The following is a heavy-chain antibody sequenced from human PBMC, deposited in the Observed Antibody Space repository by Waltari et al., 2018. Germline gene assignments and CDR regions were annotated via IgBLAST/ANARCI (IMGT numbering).Heavy chain of an antibody. D-gene: IGHD2-2*01. V-gene: IGHV1-69*12. CDR2: IIPIFGTA. CDR1: GGTFSSYA. Sequence: QVQLVQSGAEVKKPGSSVKVSCKASGGTFSSYAISWVRQAPGQGLEWMGGIIPIFGTANYAQKFQGRVTITADESTSTAYMELSSLRSEDTAVYYCATHKDIVVVPAAYPFDYWGQGTLVTVSS. CDR3: ATHKDIVVVPAAYPFDY. J-gene: IGHJ4*02.